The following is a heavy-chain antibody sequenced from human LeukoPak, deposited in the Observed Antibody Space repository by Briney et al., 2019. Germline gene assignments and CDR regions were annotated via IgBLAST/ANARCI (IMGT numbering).Heavy chain of an antibody. CDR2: INSDGSGT. CDR3: AYCSSTSCFS. Sequence: GRSLRLSCAASGFTFSSYAMHWVRQAPGKGLVWVSRINSDGSGTGYADSVKGRFTISRDNAKNTLYLQMNSLRAEDTALYYCAYCSSTSCFSWGQGTLVTVSS. CDR1: GFTFSSYA. D-gene: IGHD2-2*01. J-gene: IGHJ5*02. V-gene: IGHV3-74*01.